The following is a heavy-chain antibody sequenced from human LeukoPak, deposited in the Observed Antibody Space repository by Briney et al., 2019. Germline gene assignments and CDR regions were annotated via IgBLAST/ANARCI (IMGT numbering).Heavy chain of an antibody. CDR3: ARDRGVATMDY. Sequence: GGSLRLSCAASGFTFSSYAMHWVRQAPGKGLEWVAVISYDGSNKYYADSVKGRFTISRDNSKNTLYLQMNSLRPEDTAVYYCARDRGVATMDYWGQGTLVTVSS. CDR2: ISYDGSNK. D-gene: IGHD5-12*01. J-gene: IGHJ4*02. CDR1: GFTFSSYA. V-gene: IGHV3-30-3*01.